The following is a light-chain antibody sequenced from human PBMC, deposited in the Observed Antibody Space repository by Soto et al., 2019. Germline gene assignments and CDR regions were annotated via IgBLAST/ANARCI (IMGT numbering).Light chain of an antibody. CDR3: SSYTSSRIVV. J-gene: IGLJ2*01. CDR1: SSDVGGYNY. Sequence: QSALTQPASVSGSPGQSITISCTGASSDVGGYNYVSWYQQHPGKVPKLMIYEVSNRPSGVSNRFSGSKSGNTASLTISGLQAXXXADYYCSSYTSSRIVVFGGGTKVTVL. CDR2: EVS. V-gene: IGLV2-14*01.